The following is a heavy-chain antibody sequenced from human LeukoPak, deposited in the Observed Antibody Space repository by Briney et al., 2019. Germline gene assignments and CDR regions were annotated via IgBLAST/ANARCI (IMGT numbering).Heavy chain of an antibody. Sequence: GASVTVSCKASGYTFTSYYMHWVRQAPGQGLEWMGIINPSGGSTSYAQKFQGRVTMTRDTSTSTVYMELSSLRSEDTAVYYCARDPAYDYVWGSYRYFDYWGQGTLVTVSS. CDR1: GYTFTSYY. CDR2: INPSGGST. D-gene: IGHD3-16*02. CDR3: ARDPAYDYVWGSYRYFDY. J-gene: IGHJ4*02. V-gene: IGHV1-46*01.